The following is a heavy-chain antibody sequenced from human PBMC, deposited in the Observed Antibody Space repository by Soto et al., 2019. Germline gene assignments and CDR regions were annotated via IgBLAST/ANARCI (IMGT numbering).Heavy chain of an antibody. CDR2: ISYDGSNK. CDR3: AKPHYDSSDAFDI. J-gene: IGHJ3*02. D-gene: IGHD3-22*01. V-gene: IGHV3-30*18. Sequence: PGGSLRFSCAGFGFTFSGYGMHGVRQAPGKGLEWVAVISYDGSNKYYADSVKGRFTISRDNSKNTLYLQMNSLRAEDTAVYYCAKPHYDSSDAFDIWGQGTMVTVSS. CDR1: GFTFSGYG.